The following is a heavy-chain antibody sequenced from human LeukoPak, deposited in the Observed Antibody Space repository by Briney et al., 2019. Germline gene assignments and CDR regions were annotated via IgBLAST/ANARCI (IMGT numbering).Heavy chain of an antibody. CDR2: INTDGSTT. J-gene: IGHJ4*02. V-gene: IGHV3-74*01. D-gene: IGHD3-22*01. Sequence: GGSLRLSCAASGFTFSSYWMSWVRQAPGEGLVWVSRINTDGSTTTYADSVKGRFTISRDNAKNTLYLQMNSLRADDTAVYFCVRSHFYGGSGYYYDYWGQGTLVTVSS. CDR3: VRSHFYGGSGYYYDY. CDR1: GFTFSSYW.